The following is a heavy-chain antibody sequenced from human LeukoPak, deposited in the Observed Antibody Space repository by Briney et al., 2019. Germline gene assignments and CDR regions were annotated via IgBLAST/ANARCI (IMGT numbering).Heavy chain of an antibody. CDR2: ISGYNGNT. V-gene: IGHV1-18*01. D-gene: IGHD2-21*01. CDR3: ARVNGAYCGGDCWTDY. Sequence: ASVKVSCKASGYMFTRYGISWVRHAPGQGLEWMGWISGYNGNTNYAQKLQGRVTMTTDTSTSTAYMELRSLRSDDTAVYYCARVNGAYCGGDCWTDYWGQETLVTVSS. J-gene: IGHJ4*02. CDR1: GYMFTRYG.